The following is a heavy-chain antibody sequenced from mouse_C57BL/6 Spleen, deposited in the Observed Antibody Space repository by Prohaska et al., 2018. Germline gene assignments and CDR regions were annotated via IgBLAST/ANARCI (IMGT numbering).Heavy chain of an antibody. CDR3: GRHSSWFAY. CDR2: IDPGSGST. J-gene: IGHJ3*01. CDR1: GYTFTSYW. V-gene: IGHV1-55*01. D-gene: IGHD2-12*01. Sequence: TASGYTFTSYWITWVKQRPGQGLGWIGYIDPGSGSTNYNEKFKSKATRTVDTSSSTAYMQLSSLTSEDSAVYCCGRHSSWFAYWGQGTLVTVSA.